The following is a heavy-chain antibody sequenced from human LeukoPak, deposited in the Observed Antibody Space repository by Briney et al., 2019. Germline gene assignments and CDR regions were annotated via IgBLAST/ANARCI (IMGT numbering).Heavy chain of an antibody. V-gene: IGHV1-18*01. J-gene: IGHJ6*02. Sequence: ASVKVSCKGSGYSFISYGINWVRQAPGQGLEWMGWISGNIGNTNYAEKVQGRVTITTDKSTETAFMELSSLRYDDTAVYYCARSGFSVVPIANYHYCMDVWGQGTTVTVSS. CDR3: ARSGFSVVPIANYHYCMDV. CDR1: GYSFISYG. CDR2: ISGNIGNT. D-gene: IGHD2-2*01.